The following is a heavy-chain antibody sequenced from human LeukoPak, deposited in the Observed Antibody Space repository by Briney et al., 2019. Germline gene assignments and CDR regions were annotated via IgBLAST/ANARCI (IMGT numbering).Heavy chain of an antibody. CDR3: ARTRRCGGDCYSVYHFDY. Sequence: SVKVSCKASGGTFSSYAISWVRQAPGQGLEWMGGIIPIFGTANYAQKFQGRVTIAADESTSTAYMELSSLRSEDTAVYYCARTRRCGGDCYSVYHFDYWGQGTLVTVSS. CDR2: IIPIFGTA. J-gene: IGHJ4*02. CDR1: GGTFSSYA. D-gene: IGHD2-21*02. V-gene: IGHV1-69*13.